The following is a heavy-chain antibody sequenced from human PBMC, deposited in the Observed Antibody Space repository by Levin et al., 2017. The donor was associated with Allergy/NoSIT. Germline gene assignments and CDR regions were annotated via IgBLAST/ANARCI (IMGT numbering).Heavy chain of an antibody. V-gene: IGHV4-4*07. D-gene: IGHD3-16*02. CDR2: IYSSENS. CDR3: VRDRGGTYLWGSYRRPPYFDY. Sequence: GSLRLSCTVSGASISNYYWSWIRQPAGRGLEWIGRIYSSENSDYSYNPSLKSRVTMSIDTSKNQFSLTLTSVTAADTPVYYCVRDRGGTYLWGSYRRPPYFDYWGQGTLVSVSS. J-gene: IGHJ4*02. CDR1: GASISNYY.